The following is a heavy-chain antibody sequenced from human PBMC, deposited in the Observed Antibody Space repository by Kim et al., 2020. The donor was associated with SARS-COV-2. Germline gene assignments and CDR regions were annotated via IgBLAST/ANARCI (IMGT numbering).Heavy chain of an antibody. D-gene: IGHD6-13*01. Sequence: SLKSRVTIAVDTSKNQFSRKLSSVTAADTAVYYCARDPAASSWNHDAFDIWGQGTMVTVSS. CDR3: ARDPAASSWNHDAFDI. J-gene: IGHJ3*02. V-gene: IGHV4-39*07.